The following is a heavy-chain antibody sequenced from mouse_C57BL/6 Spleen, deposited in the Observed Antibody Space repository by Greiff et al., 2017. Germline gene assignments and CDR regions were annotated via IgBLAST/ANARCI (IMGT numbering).Heavy chain of an antibody. CDR1: GYTFTSYW. V-gene: IGHV1-50*01. Sequence: QVQLQQPGAELVKPGASVKLSCKASGYTFTSYWMQWVKQRPGQGLEWIGEIDPSDSYTNYNQKFKGKATLTVDTSSSTAYMQLSSLTSEDSAVYYCARRDDYDDGPFVYWGQGTTLTVSS. J-gene: IGHJ2*01. CDR2: IDPSDSYT. CDR3: ARRDDYDDGPFVY. D-gene: IGHD2-4*01.